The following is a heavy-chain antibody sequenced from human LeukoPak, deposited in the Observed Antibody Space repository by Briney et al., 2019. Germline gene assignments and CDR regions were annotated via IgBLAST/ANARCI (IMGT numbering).Heavy chain of an antibody. D-gene: IGHD6-19*01. CDR1: GFTFSSYG. V-gene: IGHV3-30*02. CDR3: ATGYSSGWYGRLDY. J-gene: IGHJ4*02. CDR2: IRYVGSKK. Sequence: PGGSLRLSRAPSGFTFSSYGMHWVGQAPGKGVGWVALIRYVGSKKYYADSVKARFTHSRDNSKNTMYLQMTTLRAEYTAVYYCATGYSSGWYGRLDYWGQGTLVTVSS.